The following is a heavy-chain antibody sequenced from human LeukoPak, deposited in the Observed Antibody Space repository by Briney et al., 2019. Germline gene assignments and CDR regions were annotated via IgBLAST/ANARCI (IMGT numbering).Heavy chain of an antibody. Sequence: SETLSLTCTVSGGSISSSSYSWGWIRQPPGKGLEWIGSIYYSGSTYYNPSLKSRVTISVDTSKNQFSLKLSSVTAADTAVYYCARGRDGYNFSAFDIWGQGTMVTVSS. J-gene: IGHJ3*02. CDR2: IYYSGST. V-gene: IGHV4-39*01. D-gene: IGHD5-12*01. CDR3: ARGRDGYNFSAFDI. CDR1: GGSISSSSYS.